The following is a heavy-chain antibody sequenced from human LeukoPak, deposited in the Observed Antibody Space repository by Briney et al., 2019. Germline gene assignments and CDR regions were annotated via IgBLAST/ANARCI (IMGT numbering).Heavy chain of an antibody. V-gene: IGHV4-34*01. D-gene: IGHD6-13*01. CDR2: INHSGST. Sequence: PSETLSLTCAVYGGSFSGYYWSWVRQPPGKGLEWIGEINHSGSTNYNPSLKSRVTISVDTSKNQFSLKLSSATAADTAVYYCARGRGSSSWQVGSYFDYWGQGTLVTVSS. CDR3: ARGRGSSSWQVGSYFDY. CDR1: GGSFSGYY. J-gene: IGHJ4*02.